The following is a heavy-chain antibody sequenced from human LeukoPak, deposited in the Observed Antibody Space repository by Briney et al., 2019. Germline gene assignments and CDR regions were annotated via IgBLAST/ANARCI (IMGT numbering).Heavy chain of an antibody. J-gene: IGHJ4*02. CDR1: GFTFSSYS. CDR2: ISSSSSYI. V-gene: IGHV3-21*01. Sequence: GGSLRLSCAASGFTFSSYSMNWVRQAPGKGLEWVSSISSSSSYIYYADSVKGRFTISRDNAKNSLYLQMNSLRAEDTAVYYCARGANHAVAPSGYWGQGTLVTVSS. CDR3: ARGANHAVAPSGY. D-gene: IGHD6-19*01.